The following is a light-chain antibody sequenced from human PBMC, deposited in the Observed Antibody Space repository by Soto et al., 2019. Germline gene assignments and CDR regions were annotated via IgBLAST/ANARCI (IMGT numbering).Light chain of an antibody. Sequence: QSALTQPASVSGSPGQSVTISGTGASSDVGGNDYVSWYQQHPCKAPKLILHEVNNRHTGVSNHFAGSKSGNTASLSSSGLQADDEGDYYRSSDSTTSTLGFGTGTKRAVL. CDR3: SSDSTTSTLG. J-gene: IGLJ1*01. V-gene: IGLV2-14*01. CDR2: EVN. CDR1: SSDVGGNDY.